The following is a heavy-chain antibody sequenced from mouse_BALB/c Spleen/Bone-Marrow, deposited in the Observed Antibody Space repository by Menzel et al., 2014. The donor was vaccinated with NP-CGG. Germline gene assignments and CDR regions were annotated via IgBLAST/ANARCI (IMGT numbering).Heavy chain of an antibody. J-gene: IGHJ4*01. D-gene: IGHD1-1*01. CDR3: ARGGGSSYNYAMDY. V-gene: IGHV3-8*02. CDR1: GYSFTSGY. Sequence: VQLQHPGPSLVKPSQTLSLSCYASGYSFTSGYWNWIRKIPGHKLEYMGYISHSGSTYNNPSLKSRISITRDTSKNQYYLQLDSVTTEDTATYYCARGGGSSYNYAMDYWGQGTSVTVSS. CDR2: ISHSGST.